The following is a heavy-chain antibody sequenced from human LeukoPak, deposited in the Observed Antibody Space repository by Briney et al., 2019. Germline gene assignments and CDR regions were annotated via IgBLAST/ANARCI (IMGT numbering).Heavy chain of an antibody. V-gene: IGHV4-59*01. CDR2: IYYSGST. J-gene: IGHJ4*02. Sequence: SETLSLTCTVSGGSISSYYWSWIRQPPGKGLEWIGYIYYSGSTNYNPSLKSRVTISVDTSKNQFSLKLSSVTAADTAVYHCARGRPFYYGSGSYYDYWGQGTLVTVSS. CDR3: ARGRPFYYGSGSYYDY. D-gene: IGHD3-10*01. CDR1: GGSISSYY.